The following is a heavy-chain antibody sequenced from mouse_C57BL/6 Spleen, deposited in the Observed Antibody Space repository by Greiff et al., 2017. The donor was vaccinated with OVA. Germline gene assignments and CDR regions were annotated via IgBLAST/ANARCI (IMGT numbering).Heavy chain of an antibody. D-gene: IGHD2-4*01. CDR1: GYTFTSYW. Sequence: VQLQESGAELAKPGASVKLSCKASGYTFTSYWMHWVKQRPGQGLEWIGYLNPSSGYTKYNQKFKDKTTLTADKSSSTAYMQLSSLTYEDSAVYYCARENYDYDYYFDYWGQGTTLTVSS. J-gene: IGHJ2*01. V-gene: IGHV1-7*01. CDR2: LNPSSGYT. CDR3: ARENYDYDYYFDY.